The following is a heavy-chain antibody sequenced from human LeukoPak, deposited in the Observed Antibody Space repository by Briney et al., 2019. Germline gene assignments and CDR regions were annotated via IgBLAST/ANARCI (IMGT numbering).Heavy chain of an antibody. CDR1: GLTFSRYA. D-gene: IGHD4-17*01. Sequence: WGSLTLSCAASGLTFSRYAMSWVRQPPGKGLEWVSTISDGGDSTNYTASVKGRFTISIDNSKNKLYLQLNSLRAEDTGVYYCAKENYGAYLFYYYGLDVWGQGTTVTVSS. J-gene: IGHJ6*02. CDR3: AKENYGAYLFYYYGLDV. V-gene: IGHV3-23*01. CDR2: ISDGGDST.